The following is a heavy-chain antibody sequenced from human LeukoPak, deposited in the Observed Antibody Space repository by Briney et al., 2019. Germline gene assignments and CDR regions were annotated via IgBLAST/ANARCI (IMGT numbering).Heavy chain of an antibody. V-gene: IGHV3-7*01. Sequence: GGSLRLSCAASGFSFSSYWMSWVRQAPGRGLEWVANMNQDGSEIYYVDSVKGRLTISRDNAMNSLYLQMNSLRAEDTGVYYCTRDFQGRFYYHVDVWGKGTTVTVSS. CDR3: TRDFQGRFYYHVDV. J-gene: IGHJ6*03. CDR1: GFSFSSYW. CDR2: MNQDGSEI. D-gene: IGHD3-10*01.